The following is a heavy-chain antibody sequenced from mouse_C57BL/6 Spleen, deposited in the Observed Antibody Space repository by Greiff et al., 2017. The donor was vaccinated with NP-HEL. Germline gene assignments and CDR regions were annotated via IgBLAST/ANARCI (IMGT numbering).Heavy chain of an antibody. CDR1: GYAFSSSW. D-gene: IGHD2-4*01. CDR3: ARSGDDYDGNFDY. J-gene: IGHJ2*01. CDR2: IYPGDGDT. V-gene: IGHV1-82*01. Sequence: QVQLQQSGPELVKPGASVKISCEASGYAFSSSWMNWVKQRPGKGLEWIGRIYPGDGDTNYNGKFKGKATLTADKSSSTAYMQLSSLTSEDSAVYFCARSGDDYDGNFDYWGQGTTLTVSS.